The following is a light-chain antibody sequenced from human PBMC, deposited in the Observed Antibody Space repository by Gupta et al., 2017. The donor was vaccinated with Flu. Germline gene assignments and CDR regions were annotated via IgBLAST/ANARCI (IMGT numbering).Light chain of an antibody. J-gene: IGLJ2*01. Sequence: SSELTQDPAVSVALGQTVRITCQGDSLRSYYASWYQQKPGQAPVLVIYGKNNRPSGIPDRFSCSSSGNTASLAITGAQAEDEADYYCNSRDSSSNPPVVFGGGTKLTVL. CDR3: NSRDSSSNPPVV. CDR2: GKN. CDR1: SLRSYY. V-gene: IGLV3-19*01.